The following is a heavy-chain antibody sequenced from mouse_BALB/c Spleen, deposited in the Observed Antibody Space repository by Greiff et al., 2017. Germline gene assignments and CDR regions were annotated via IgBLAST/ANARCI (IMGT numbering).Heavy chain of an antibody. V-gene: IGHV1-67*01. J-gene: IGHJ4*01. CDR2: ISTYYGNT. Sequence: VKLMESGPELVRPGVSVKISCKGSGYTFTDYAMHWVKQSHAKSLEWIGVISTYYGNTNYNQKFKGKATMTVDKSSSTAYMELARLTSEDSAIYYCARRDAMDYWGQGTSVTVSS. CDR1: GYTFTDYA. CDR3: ARRDAMDY.